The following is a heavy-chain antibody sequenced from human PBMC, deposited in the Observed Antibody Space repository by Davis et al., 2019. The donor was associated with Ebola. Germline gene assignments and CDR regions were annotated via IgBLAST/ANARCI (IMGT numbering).Heavy chain of an antibody. CDR3: ARHDSSGYDAFDI. Sequence: ASVKVSCKASGYTLTSYYMHWVRQAPGQGLEGMGIINPSGGSTSYAQKVQGRVTMTRDTSTSTVYMELSSLRSEDTAVYYCARHDSSGYDAFDIWGQGTMVTVSS. J-gene: IGHJ3*02. CDR2: INPSGGST. D-gene: IGHD3-22*01. V-gene: IGHV1-46*03. CDR1: GYTLTSYY.